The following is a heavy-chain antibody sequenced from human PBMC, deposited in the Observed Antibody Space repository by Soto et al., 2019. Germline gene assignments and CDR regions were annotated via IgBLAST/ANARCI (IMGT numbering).Heavy chain of an antibody. J-gene: IGHJ5*02. V-gene: IGHV3-30*18. CDR1: GFTFSSYG. D-gene: IGHD6-13*01. Sequence: GGSLRLSCAASGFTFSSYGMHWVRQAPGKGLEWVAVISYDGSNKYYSDSVKGRFTISRDNSKNTLYLQMISLRAEDTAVYYCAKDLAELRRGWAPNWFDPWGQGTLVTVSS. CDR2: ISYDGSNK. CDR3: AKDLAELRRGWAPNWFDP.